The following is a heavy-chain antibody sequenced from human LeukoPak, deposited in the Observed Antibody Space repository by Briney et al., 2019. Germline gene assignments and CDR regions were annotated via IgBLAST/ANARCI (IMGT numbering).Heavy chain of an antibody. CDR1: GGSISSGGYS. CDR3: ARSGAKVPKWELLGYFQH. CDR2: INHSGST. Sequence: PSQTLSLTCAVSGGSISSGGYSWSWIRQPPGKGLEWIGEINHSGSTNYNPSLKSRVTISVDTSKNQFSLKLSSVTAADTAVYYCARSGAKVPKWELLGYFQHWGQGTLVTVSS. V-gene: IGHV4-30-2*01. J-gene: IGHJ1*01. D-gene: IGHD1-26*01.